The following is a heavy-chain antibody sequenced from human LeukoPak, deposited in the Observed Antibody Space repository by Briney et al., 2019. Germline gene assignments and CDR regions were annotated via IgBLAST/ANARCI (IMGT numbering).Heavy chain of an antibody. CDR1: GYSISSGYY. D-gene: IGHD6-6*01. CDR3: ARDWGVSARPGYMDV. Sequence: SEALSLTCTVSGYSISSGYYWGWIRQPPGKGLEWIGSIYHSGSTYYNPSLKSRVTISVDTSKNQFSLKLSSVTAADTGVYYCARDWGVSARPGYMDVWGKGTTVTVSS. CDR2: IYHSGST. V-gene: IGHV4-38-2*02. J-gene: IGHJ6*03.